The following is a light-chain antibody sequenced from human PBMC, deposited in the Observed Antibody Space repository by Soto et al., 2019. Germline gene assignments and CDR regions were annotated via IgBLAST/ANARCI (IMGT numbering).Light chain of an antibody. CDR1: QSVSSNY. CDR3: QQYGSSGT. V-gene: IGKV3-20*01. Sequence: EIVFTQSPFTLSLSPGESATLACRASQSVSSNYLAWYQQKPGQAPRLLIYGASTRATGIPDRFSGSGSGTDFTLTISRLGPEDFAVYYCQQYGSSGTFGQGTKVDIK. J-gene: IGKJ1*01. CDR2: GAS.